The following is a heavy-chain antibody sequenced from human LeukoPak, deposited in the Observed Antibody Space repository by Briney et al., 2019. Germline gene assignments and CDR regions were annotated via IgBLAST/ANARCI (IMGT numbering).Heavy chain of an antibody. CDR2: MNPNSGNT. CDR3: ARTGSSSGEGKDY. J-gene: IGHJ4*02. V-gene: IGHV1-8*01. Sequence: WASVQVSCKASGYTFTSYDINWVRQATGQGLEWMGWMNPNSGNTGYAQKFQGRVTMTRNTSISTAYMELSSLRSEDTAVYYCARTGSSSGEGKDYWGQGTLVTVSS. CDR1: GYTFTSYD. D-gene: IGHD6-6*01.